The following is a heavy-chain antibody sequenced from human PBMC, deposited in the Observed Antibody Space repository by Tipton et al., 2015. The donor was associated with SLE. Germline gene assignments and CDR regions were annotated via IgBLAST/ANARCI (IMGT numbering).Heavy chain of an antibody. CDR3: ARRESERENCSGGSCDAFDV. Sequence: LRLSCNVSGGSLRDHHWSWIRQSPGTGLEWIGYISDRGTTNYNPSLKGRVTISLDTSKNHFSLSLRSVTAADTAKYYCARRESERENCSGGSCDAFDVWGHGKMVTVSS. D-gene: IGHD2-15*01. CDR2: ISDRGTT. J-gene: IGHJ3*01. V-gene: IGHV4-59*11. CDR1: GGSLRDHH.